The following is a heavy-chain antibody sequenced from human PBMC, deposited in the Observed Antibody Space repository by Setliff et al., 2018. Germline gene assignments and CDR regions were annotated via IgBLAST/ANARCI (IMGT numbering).Heavy chain of an antibody. CDR3: ARAYYYGSGNSHKYYMDV. CDR1: GGSISSSY. V-gene: IGHV4-4*09. J-gene: IGHJ6*03. D-gene: IGHD3-10*01. Sequence: PSETPSLTCTVSGGSISSSYWSWIRQPPGKGLEWIGYFYHSGSMNYNPSLKGRVTMSVDTSNNQLSLKLTSVSAADTAVYYCARAYYYGSGNSHKYYMDVWGKGTAVTVSS. CDR2: FYHSGSM.